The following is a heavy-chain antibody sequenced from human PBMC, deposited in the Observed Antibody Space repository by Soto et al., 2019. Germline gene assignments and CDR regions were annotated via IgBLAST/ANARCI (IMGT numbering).Heavy chain of an antibody. Sequence: QVQLVQSGAEVKKPGSSVKVSCKASGGIFSTYAISWVRQAPGQGLEWMGGIIPMFGTPNYAQKFQGRVTITADKSTSTAYMELSSLRSEDTAVYYCASGGYSGSHYASYYYGMDVWGQGTTVTVSS. CDR3: ASGGYSGSHYASYYYGMDV. CDR1: GGIFSTYA. V-gene: IGHV1-69*06. D-gene: IGHD5-12*01. J-gene: IGHJ6*02. CDR2: IIPMFGTP.